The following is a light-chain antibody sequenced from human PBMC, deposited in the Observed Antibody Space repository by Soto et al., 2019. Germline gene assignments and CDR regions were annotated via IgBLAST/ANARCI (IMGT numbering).Light chain of an antibody. Sequence: DIALTQSPATLSLSPGEGATLSCRASQSVSSHLAWYQQKPGQAPRLLIYDASKRATTIPARFSGSGSGTEFTLTISSLQSEDFAVYWCQQYNNWPRTFGQGTKVDIK. CDR2: DAS. V-gene: IGKV3-15*01. CDR3: QQYNNWPRT. CDR1: QSVSSH. J-gene: IGKJ1*01.